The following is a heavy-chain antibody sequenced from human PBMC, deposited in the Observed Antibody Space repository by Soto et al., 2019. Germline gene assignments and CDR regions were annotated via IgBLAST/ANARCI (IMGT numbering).Heavy chain of an antibody. J-gene: IGHJ4*02. D-gene: IGHD3-22*01. CDR2: IIPIFGTA. V-gene: IGHV1-69*13. CDR1: GGTFSSYS. CDR3: ARDRDYYDSSGYSPYYFDY. Sequence: SVKVSCKASGGTFSSYSISWGREAPGQGLEYMGGIIPIFGTANDAQKFQGRVTITADESTSTAYMELSSLRSEDTAVYYCARDRDYYDSSGYSPYYFDYWGQGTLVTVSS.